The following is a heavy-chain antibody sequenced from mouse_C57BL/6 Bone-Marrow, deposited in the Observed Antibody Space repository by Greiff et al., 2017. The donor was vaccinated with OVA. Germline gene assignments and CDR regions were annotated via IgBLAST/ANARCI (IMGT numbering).Heavy chain of an antibody. Sequence: EVKLVESGGGLVQPKGSLKLSCAASGFTFNTYAMHWVRQAPGKGLEWVARISSNSSNSATYYADSVKDRFTISRDDSQSRLYLQMNNLKTEDTAMYYCVRAAVYAMDYWGQGTSVTVSS. CDR2: ISSNSSNSAT. J-gene: IGHJ4*01. V-gene: IGHV10-3*01. CDR1: GFTFNTYA. CDR3: VRAAVYAMDY.